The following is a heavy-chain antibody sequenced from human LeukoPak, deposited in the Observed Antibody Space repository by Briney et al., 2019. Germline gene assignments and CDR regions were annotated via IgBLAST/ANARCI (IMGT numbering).Heavy chain of an antibody. J-gene: IGHJ5*02. CDR1: GFTFSSYA. Sequence: GRSLRLSCAASGFTFSSYAMHWVRQAQGKGLEWVAVISYDGYNKYYADSVRGRFTISRDNSKNTLYVQMDSLKAEDTALYYCAKDGYCDSGGCYGGFDPWGQGTLVTVSS. CDR2: ISYDGYNK. D-gene: IGHD2-15*01. CDR3: AKDGYCDSGGCYGGFDP. V-gene: IGHV3-30*04.